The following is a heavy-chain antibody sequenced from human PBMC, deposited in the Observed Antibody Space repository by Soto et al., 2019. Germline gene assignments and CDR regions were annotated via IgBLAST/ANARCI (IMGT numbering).Heavy chain of an antibody. J-gene: IGHJ4*02. V-gene: IGHV4-31*03. CDR3: ARDATDISTSCLDY. D-gene: IGHD2-2*01. CDR1: GGSISSGGYY. Sequence: QVQLQESGPGLVKPSQTLSLTCTVSGGSISSGGYYWSWIRQHPGKGLEWIGYIYYSGSTYYNPSLKSRVTISVDTSKNQFSLQLSSVTAADTAVYYCARDATDISTSCLDYWGQGTLVTVSS. CDR2: IYYSGST.